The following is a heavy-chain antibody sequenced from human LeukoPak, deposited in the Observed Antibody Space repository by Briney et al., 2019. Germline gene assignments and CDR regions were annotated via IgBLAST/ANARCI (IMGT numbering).Heavy chain of an antibody. J-gene: IGHJ5*02. Sequence: ASVKVSCKASGYTFTSYGISWVRQAPGQGLEWMGWISAYNGNTNYAQKLQGRVTMTTDTSTSTAYMELRSLRSDDTAVYYCARTYCTNGVCYADWFDPWGQGTLVTVSS. CDR3: ARTYCTNGVCYADWFDP. CDR2: ISAYNGNT. V-gene: IGHV1-18*01. D-gene: IGHD2-8*01. CDR1: GYTFTSYG.